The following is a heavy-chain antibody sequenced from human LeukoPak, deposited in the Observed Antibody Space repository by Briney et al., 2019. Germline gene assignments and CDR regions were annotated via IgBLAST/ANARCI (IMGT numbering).Heavy chain of an antibody. CDR1: GFTFNSNW. Sequence: GGSLRLSCVASGFTFNSNWMSWVRQAPGKGLEWVANIKQDGSEKYYVDSVKGRFTISRDNAENSVSLQMNSLRAEDTAVYYCARNKYYDRYFDSWGQGILVTVSS. CDR2: IKQDGSEK. D-gene: IGHD3-22*01. J-gene: IGHJ4*02. V-gene: IGHV3-7*01. CDR3: ARNKYYDRYFDS.